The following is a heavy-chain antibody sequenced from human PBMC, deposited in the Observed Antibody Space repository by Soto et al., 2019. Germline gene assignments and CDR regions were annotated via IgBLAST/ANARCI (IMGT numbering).Heavy chain of an antibody. V-gene: IGHV3-21*01. CDR3: AREPARGNYYGSGSSIKSPYGMDV. D-gene: IGHD3-10*01. CDR2: ISSSSSYI. Sequence: GGSLRLSCAASGFTFSSYSMNWVRQAPGKGLEWVSSISSSSSYIYYADSVKGRFTISRDNAKNSLYLQMNSLRAEDTAVYYCAREPARGNYYGSGSSIKSPYGMDVWGQGTTVTVSS. CDR1: GFTFSSYS. J-gene: IGHJ6*02.